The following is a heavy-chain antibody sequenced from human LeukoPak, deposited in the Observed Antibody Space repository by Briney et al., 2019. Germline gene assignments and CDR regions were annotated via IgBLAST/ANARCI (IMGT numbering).Heavy chain of an antibody. D-gene: IGHD3-22*01. CDR2: ISGSGGST. V-gene: IGHV3-23*01. Sequence: GGSLRLSCAASGFTFSSYAMSWVRQAPGKGLEWVSAISGSGGSTYYADSVKGRFTISRDNSKNTLFLQMNNLRPDDTAVYSCARAKYYDTSGQFIREAFDIWGQGTMVTVSS. J-gene: IGHJ3*02. CDR3: ARAKYYDTSGQFIREAFDI. CDR1: GFTFSSYA.